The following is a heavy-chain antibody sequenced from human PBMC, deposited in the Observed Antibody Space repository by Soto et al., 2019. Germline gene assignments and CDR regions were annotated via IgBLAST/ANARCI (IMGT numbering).Heavy chain of an antibody. CDR3: ARVPLGLWFGEITHAFDI. J-gene: IGHJ3*02. V-gene: IGHV3-74*01. D-gene: IGHD3-10*01. CDR1: GFTFSSYW. Sequence: GGSLRLSCAASGFTFSSYWMHWVRQAPGKGLVWVSRINSDGGSTSYADSVKGRFTISRDNAKNTLYLQMNSLRAEDTAVYYCARVPLGLWFGEITHAFDIWGQGTMVTVSS. CDR2: INSDGGST.